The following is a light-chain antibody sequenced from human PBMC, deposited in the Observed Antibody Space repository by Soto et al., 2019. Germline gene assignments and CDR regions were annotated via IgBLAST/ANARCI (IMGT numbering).Light chain of an antibody. Sequence: EIVMTQSPATLSMSPGERATLSCRASQSISSNLAWYQQKPGQAPRLLIYGASTRATGIPARFSGSGSGTDFTLTISSLQSEDFAIYYCQQYNNSPPLYTFGQGTKLENK. V-gene: IGKV3-15*01. CDR3: QQYNNSPPLYT. CDR2: GAS. CDR1: QSISSN. J-gene: IGKJ2*01.